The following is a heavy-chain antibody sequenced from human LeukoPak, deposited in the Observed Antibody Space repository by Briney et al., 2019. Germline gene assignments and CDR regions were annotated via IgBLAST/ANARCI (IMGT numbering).Heavy chain of an antibody. CDR1: GGSFSGYY. Sequence: PSETLSLTCAVYGGSFSGYYWSWIRQPPGKGLEWIGEINHSGSTYYNPSLKSRVTISVDTSKNQFSLKLSSVTAADTAVYYCARGYYYHSSGHFDYWGQGTLVTVSS. D-gene: IGHD3-22*01. J-gene: IGHJ4*02. CDR3: ARGYYYHSSGHFDY. V-gene: IGHV4-34*01. CDR2: INHSGST.